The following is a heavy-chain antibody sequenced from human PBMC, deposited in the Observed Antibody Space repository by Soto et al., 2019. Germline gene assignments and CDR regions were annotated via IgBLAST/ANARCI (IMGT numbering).Heavy chain of an antibody. D-gene: IGHD3-3*01. J-gene: IGHJ4*02. CDR2: IYYSGST. V-gene: IGHV4-39*01. CDR1: GGSISSSSYY. CDR3: ARHNLNRFLERTGYFDY. Sequence: QLQLQESGPGLVKPSETLSLTCTVSGGSISSSSYYWGWIRQPPGKGLEWIGSIYYSGSTYYNPSLKSRVTISVDTSKNQFSLKLSSVTAADTAVYYCARHNLNRFLERTGYFDYWGQGTLVTVSS.